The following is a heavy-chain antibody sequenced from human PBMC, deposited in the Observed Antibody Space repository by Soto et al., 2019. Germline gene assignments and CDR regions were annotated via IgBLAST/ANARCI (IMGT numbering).Heavy chain of an antibody. CDR3: ARDPDLIEAAGNYFDY. V-gene: IGHV3-30*10. CDR1: GFTLNTYS. Sequence: QVQLVESGGGVVQPGTSLGLSCSVSGFTLNTYSMHWVRQAPGKGLEWVAVVSFDGVNKHYRDSVKGRFTISRDIAKNMLYLQMTSLRLEDTALYYCARDPDLIEAAGNYFDYWGQGTLVTVSS. CDR2: VSFDGVNK. J-gene: IGHJ4*02. D-gene: IGHD6-13*01.